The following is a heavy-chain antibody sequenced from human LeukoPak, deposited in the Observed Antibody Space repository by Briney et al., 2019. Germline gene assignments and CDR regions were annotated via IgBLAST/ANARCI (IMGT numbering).Heavy chain of an antibody. J-gene: IGHJ3*02. CDR1: GFTFSSYA. CDR2: IQYDGSDE. CDR3: AKVLRYCSGGDCYGAFDI. V-gene: IGHV3-30*04. Sequence: PGRSLRLSCAASGFTFSSYAMHWVRQAPGKGLEWVAFIQYDGSDENYADSVKGRFTISRDNSRNTLYLQMNSLRVEDTAVYYCAKVLRYCSGGDCYGAFDIWGQGTMVTVS. D-gene: IGHD2-15*01.